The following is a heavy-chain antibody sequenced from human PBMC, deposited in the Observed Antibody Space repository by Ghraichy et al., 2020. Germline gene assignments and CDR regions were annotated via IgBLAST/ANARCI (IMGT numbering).Heavy chain of an antibody. CDR3: ARGGSYDSSGYYF. J-gene: IGHJ4*02. CDR2: IYYSGNT. D-gene: IGHD3-22*01. Sequence: ETLSLTCTVSDGSISRSYYYWGWIRQPPGKGLEWIGSIYYSGNTYYNPSLKSRVTISVDTSKNQFSLKLSFVTAADTAVYYCARGGSYDSSGYYFWGQGTLVTVSS. V-gene: IGHV4-39*01. CDR1: DGSISRSYYY.